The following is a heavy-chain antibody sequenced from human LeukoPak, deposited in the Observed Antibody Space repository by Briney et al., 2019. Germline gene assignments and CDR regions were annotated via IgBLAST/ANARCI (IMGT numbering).Heavy chain of an antibody. CDR3: AKDPSEYSSSSVRSKDYYYYYYMDV. CDR2: INASGGST. D-gene: IGHD6-6*01. J-gene: IGHJ6*03. CDR1: GFTFSGYA. V-gene: IGHV3-23*01. Sequence: GGSLRLSCAASGFTFSGYAVNWVRQAPGKGLEWVSSINASGGSTYYADSVKGRFTISRDNSKNTLYLQMNSLRAEDTAVYYCAKDPSEYSSSSVRSKDYYYYYYMDVWGKGTTVTVSS.